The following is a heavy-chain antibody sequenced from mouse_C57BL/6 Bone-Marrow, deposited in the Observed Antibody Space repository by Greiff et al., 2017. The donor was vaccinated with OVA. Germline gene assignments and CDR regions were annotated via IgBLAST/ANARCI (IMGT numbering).Heavy chain of an antibody. D-gene: IGHD1-1*01. CDR3: ARDYGSSSAWFAY. CDR1: GFTFSSYA. Sequence: EVMLVESGGGLVKPGGSLKLSCAASGFTFSSYAMPWVRQTPEKRLEWVATISDGGSYTYYPDNVKGRFTISRDNAKNNLYLQMSHLKSEDTAMYYCARDYGSSSAWFAYWGQRTLVTVAA. CDR2: ISDGGSYT. J-gene: IGHJ3*01. V-gene: IGHV5-4*01.